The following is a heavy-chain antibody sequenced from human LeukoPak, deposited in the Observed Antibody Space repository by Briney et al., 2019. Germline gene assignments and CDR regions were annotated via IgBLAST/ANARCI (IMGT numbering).Heavy chain of an antibody. V-gene: IGHV4-59*12. CDR2: IYYSGSA. CDR1: GASISSYY. D-gene: IGHD1-26*01. Sequence: PSETLSLTCTVSGASISSYYWSWIRQPPGKGLEWIGFIYYSGSANYNPSLKSRVTISVDTSKNQFSLKLSSVTAADTAVYYCARESSGSYSIGYYYYGMDVWGQGTTVTVSS. J-gene: IGHJ6*02. CDR3: ARESSGSYSIGYYYYGMDV.